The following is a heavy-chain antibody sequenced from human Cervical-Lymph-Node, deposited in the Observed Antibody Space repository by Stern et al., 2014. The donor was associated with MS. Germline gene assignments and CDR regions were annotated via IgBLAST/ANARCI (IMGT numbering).Heavy chain of an antibody. CDR2: VIPIAGTP. CDR1: GGTFSTYG. V-gene: IGHV1-69*01. CDR3: TRDTGVGAYFDY. D-gene: IGHD1-26*01. Sequence: VQLVQSGAEVKKPGSSVKVSCKASGGTFSTYGLSWVRQAPGHGLAWMGGVIPIAGTPTYAQKFQGRVTITADEPTSTAYMELSSLRSDDTAVYYCTRDTGVGAYFDYWGQGTLVTVTS. J-gene: IGHJ4*02.